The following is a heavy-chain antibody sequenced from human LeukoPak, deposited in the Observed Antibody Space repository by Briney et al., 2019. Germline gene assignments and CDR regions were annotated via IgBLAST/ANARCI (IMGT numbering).Heavy chain of an antibody. CDR1: GYTFTSYG. CDR3: ARDSTIFGVVTPNRPLYYYGMDV. D-gene: IGHD3-3*01. V-gene: IGHV1-18*01. J-gene: IGHJ6*02. CDR2: ISAYNGKT. Sequence: ASVKVSCQASGYTFTSYGISWVRQAPGQGLEWMGWISAYNGKTNYSQTLQDRVTMTTHASTSIAYMELRSLRSDDTAVYYCARDSTIFGVVTPNRPLYYYGMDVWGQGTTVTVSS.